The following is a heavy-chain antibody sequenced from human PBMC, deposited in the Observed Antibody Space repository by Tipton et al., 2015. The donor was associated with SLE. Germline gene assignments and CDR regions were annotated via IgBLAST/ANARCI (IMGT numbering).Heavy chain of an antibody. J-gene: IGHJ4*02. CDR2: MSPYSGDT. D-gene: IGHD4-23*01. Sequence: QVQLVQSGPEVKKPGASVRVSCKASGYTFITDDIHWVRQATGQGLEWMGWMSPYSGDTGYEQKFQGRVTMTRNASISTAYMDLSSLRSEDTAVYYCVRVRWGTTPYYWGQGTLVTVSS. CDR1: GYTFITDD. CDR3: VRVRWGTTPYY. V-gene: IGHV1-8*01.